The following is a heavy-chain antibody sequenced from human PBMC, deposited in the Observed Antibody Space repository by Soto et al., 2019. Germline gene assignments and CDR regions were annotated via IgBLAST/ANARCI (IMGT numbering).Heavy chain of an antibody. D-gene: IGHD3-16*02. CDR2: IKQDGSEK. J-gene: IGHJ3*02. V-gene: IGHV3-7*01. CDR3: ARSDAMITFGGVIVIGAFDI. Sequence: EVQLVESGGGLVQPGGSLRLSCAASGFTFSSYWMSWVRQAPGKGLEWVANIKQDGSEKYYVDSVKGRFTISRDNAKNSLYLQMNSLRAEDTAVYYCARSDAMITFGGVIVIGAFDIWGQGTTVTVSS. CDR1: GFTFSSYW.